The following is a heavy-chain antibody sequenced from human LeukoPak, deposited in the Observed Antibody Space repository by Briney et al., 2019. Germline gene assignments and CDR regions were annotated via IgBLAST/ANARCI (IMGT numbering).Heavy chain of an antibody. CDR1: GGSFSGYY. D-gene: IGHD3-16*01. V-gene: IGHV4-59*04. J-gene: IGHJ3*01. Sequence: SETLSLTCAVYGGSFSGYYWSWIRQSPGKGLEWIGYIYYSGSTYYNPSLKSRVTISVDTSKNEFSLRLSSVTAADTAVYYCAHFRGGAFDFWGRGTMVTISS. CDR3: AHFRGGAFDF. CDR2: IYYSGST.